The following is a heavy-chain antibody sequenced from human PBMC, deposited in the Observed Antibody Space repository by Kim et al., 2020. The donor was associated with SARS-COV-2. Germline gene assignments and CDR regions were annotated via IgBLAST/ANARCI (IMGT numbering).Heavy chain of an antibody. CDR1: GGSFSGYY. CDR3: ARGGIAVAGPGY. CDR2: INHSGST. D-gene: IGHD6-19*01. Sequence: SETLSLTCAVYGGSFSGYYWSWIRQPPGKGLGWIGEINHSGSTNYNPSLKSRVTISVDTSKNQFSLKLSSVTAADTAVYYCARGGIAVAGPGYWGQGTLVTVSS. V-gene: IGHV4-34*01. J-gene: IGHJ4*02.